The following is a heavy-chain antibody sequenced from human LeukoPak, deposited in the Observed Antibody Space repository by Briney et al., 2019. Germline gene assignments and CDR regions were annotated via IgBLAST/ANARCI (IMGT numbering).Heavy chain of an antibody. D-gene: IGHD3-16*02. Sequence: PSETLSLTCTVSAGSISAYYWTWLRQPPGKGLEWIGYTSDSGSSNYKSSLKSRVSMSVDTSKRQFSLTLTSVTAADTAVYYCARIVRQDGGYLDLWGRGSLVTVSS. CDR3: ARIVRQDGGYLDL. CDR2: TSDSGSS. J-gene: IGHJ2*01. V-gene: IGHV4-59*08. CDR1: AGSISAYY.